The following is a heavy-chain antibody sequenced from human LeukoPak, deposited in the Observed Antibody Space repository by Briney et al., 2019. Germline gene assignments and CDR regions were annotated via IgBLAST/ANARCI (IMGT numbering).Heavy chain of an antibody. CDR1: GGSISSYY. CDR3: ARVGLALDY. J-gene: IGHJ4*02. Sequence: PSETLSLTCTVSGGSISSYYWSWIRQPPGKGLEWIGYIYHSGSTYYNPSLKSRVTISVDRSKNQFSLKLSSVTAADTAVYYCARVGLALDYWGQGTLVTVSS. CDR2: IYHSGST. D-gene: IGHD3/OR15-3a*01. V-gene: IGHV4-59*12.